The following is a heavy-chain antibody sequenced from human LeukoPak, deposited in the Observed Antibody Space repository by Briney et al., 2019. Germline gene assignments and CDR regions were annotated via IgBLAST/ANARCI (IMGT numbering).Heavy chain of an antibody. CDR1: GGSISSGGYS. CDR3: ARHNYRHYQFDS. D-gene: IGHD4-11*01. CDR2: ISYSGIA. J-gene: IGHJ5*01. Sequence: PSQTLSLTCAVSGGSISSGGYSWSWIRQPPGKGLEWIGTISYSGIAYYNPSLQSRGIISIETSKNHFSLNLRSVTAADTAVYYCARHNYRHYQFDSWGQGTQVTVSS. V-gene: IGHV4-30-2*03.